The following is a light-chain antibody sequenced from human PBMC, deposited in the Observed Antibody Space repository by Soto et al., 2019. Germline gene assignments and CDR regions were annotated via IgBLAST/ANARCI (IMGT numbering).Light chain of an antibody. CDR1: SSDVGGYNF. CDR3: SSYTPSSTVV. Sequence: QSALTLPASVFGSPGQSITISCTGTSSDVGGYNFVSWYQQHPGKAPKLMIYEVSSRPSGVSNRFSRSKSGNTASLTISGLQPEDEADYYCSSYTPSSTVVLGTGIKVTVL. CDR2: EVS. V-gene: IGLV2-14*03. J-gene: IGLJ1*01.